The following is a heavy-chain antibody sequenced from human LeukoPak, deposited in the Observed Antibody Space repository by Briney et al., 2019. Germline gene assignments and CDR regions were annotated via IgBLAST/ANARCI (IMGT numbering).Heavy chain of an antibody. D-gene: IGHD3-9*01. Sequence: GGSLRLSCAASGFTFSSYGMHWVRQAPGKGLEWVAVISYDGSNKYYADSVKGRFTISRDNSKNTLYLQMNSLRAEDTAVYYCAKGGHVLRYFDWSAGGYFDYWGQGTLVTVSS. CDR2: ISYDGSNK. V-gene: IGHV3-30*18. CDR3: AKGGHVLRYFDWSAGGYFDY. CDR1: GFTFSSYG. J-gene: IGHJ4*02.